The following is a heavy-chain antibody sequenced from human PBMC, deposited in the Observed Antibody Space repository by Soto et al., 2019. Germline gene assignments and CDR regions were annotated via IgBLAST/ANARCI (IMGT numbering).Heavy chain of an antibody. CDR2: ISYSGST. CDR3: ARGGGRVVAATRQYNWFAP. Sequence: PSETLSLTCTVSGGSISSGGYYWSWIRQHPPKGPEWIGYISYSGSTYYNPSLKSRVTISVDTSKNQFSLKLSSVTAADTAVYDCARGGGRVVAATRQYNWFAPGGQGTLVTVSS. J-gene: IGHJ5*02. D-gene: IGHD2-15*01. CDR1: GGSISSGGYY. V-gene: IGHV4-31*03.